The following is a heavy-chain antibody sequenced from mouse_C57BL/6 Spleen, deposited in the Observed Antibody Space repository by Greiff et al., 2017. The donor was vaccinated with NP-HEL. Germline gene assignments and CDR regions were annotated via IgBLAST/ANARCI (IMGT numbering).Heavy chain of an antibody. V-gene: IGHV5-12*01. Sequence: EVKLMESGGGLVQPGGSLKLSCAASGFTFSDYYMYWVRQTPEKRLEWVAYISNGGGSTYYPDTVKGRFTISRDNAKNTLYLQMSRLKSEDTAMYYCASDGYSFAYWGQGTLVTVSA. CDR1: GFTFSDYY. CDR3: ASDGYSFAY. J-gene: IGHJ3*01. CDR2: ISNGGGST. D-gene: IGHD2-3*01.